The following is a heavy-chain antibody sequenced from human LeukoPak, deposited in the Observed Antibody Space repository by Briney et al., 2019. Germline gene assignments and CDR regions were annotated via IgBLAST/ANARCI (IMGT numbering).Heavy chain of an antibody. J-gene: IGHJ4*02. Sequence: GGSLRPSCAASGFSISNYYMFWARQAPGKGLEWVSVIYATGNTYYANSVKGRFTISRDNSENTLYLQMNSLRVGDTAVYYCARSSSGYYFDYWGQGTLVAVSS. CDR2: IYATGNT. D-gene: IGHD3-22*01. CDR1: GFSISNYY. V-gene: IGHV3-53*01. CDR3: ARSSSGYYFDY.